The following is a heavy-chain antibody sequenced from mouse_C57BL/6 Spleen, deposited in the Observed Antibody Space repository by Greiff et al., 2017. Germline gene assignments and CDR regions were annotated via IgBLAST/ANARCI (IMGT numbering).Heavy chain of an antibody. CDR2: IYPGDGDT. Sequence: VHLVESGAELVKPGASVKISCKASGYAFSSYWMNWVKQRPGKGLEWIGQIYPGDGDTNYNGKFKGKATLTADKSSSTAYMQLSSLTSEDSAVYFCARSGSSGYDYWGQGTTLTVSS. CDR3: ARSGSSGYDY. V-gene: IGHV1-80*01. CDR1: GYAFSSYW. J-gene: IGHJ2*01. D-gene: IGHD3-2*02.